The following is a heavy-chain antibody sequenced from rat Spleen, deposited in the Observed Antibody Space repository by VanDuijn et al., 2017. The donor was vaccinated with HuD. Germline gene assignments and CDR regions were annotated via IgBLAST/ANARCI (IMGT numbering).Heavy chain of an antibody. CDR1: GFTFSSYG. CDR2: INPSGTST. Sequence: EVQLVESGGGLVQPGRSLKLSCTASGFTFSSYGLHWIRQAPTRGLEWVASINPSGTSTYFRDSVKGRFTISRDNAKSTLSLQMNSLKSEDTATYYCTMGSHYHDVPYYYEYWGQGVMVTVSS. V-gene: IGHV5-19*01. D-gene: IGHD1-12*02. CDR3: TMGSHYHDVPYYYEY. J-gene: IGHJ2*01.